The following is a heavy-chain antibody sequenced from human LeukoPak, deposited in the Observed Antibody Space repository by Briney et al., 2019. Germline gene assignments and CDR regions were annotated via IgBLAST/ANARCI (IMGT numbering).Heavy chain of an antibody. J-gene: IGHJ4*02. CDR3: ARTYYYDSSGYYFDY. CDR2: IIPIFDTG. V-gene: IGHV1-69*01. D-gene: IGHD3-22*01. Sequence: SVKVSCKASGGTFSSYAISWVRQAPGQGLEWMGGIIPIFDTGNYAQKFQGRLTITADESTSTAYMELSSLRSEDTAVYYCARTYYYDSSGYYFDYWGQGTLVTVSS. CDR1: GGTFSSYA.